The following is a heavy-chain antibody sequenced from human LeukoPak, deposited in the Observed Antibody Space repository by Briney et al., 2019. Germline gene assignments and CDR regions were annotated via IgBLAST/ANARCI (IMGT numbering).Heavy chain of an antibody. J-gene: IGHJ3*02. CDR3: AKSPAVDAAFDI. CDR2: ISGSGGST. D-gene: IGHD4-23*01. Sequence: GGSLRLSCAASGFTFSNFAVSWVRQAPGKGLEWVSAISGSGGSTYYADSVKGRFTISRDNSKNTLYLQMNSLRAEDTAVYYCAKSPAVDAAFDIWGQGQWSPSLQ. V-gene: IGHV3-23*01. CDR1: GFTFSNFA.